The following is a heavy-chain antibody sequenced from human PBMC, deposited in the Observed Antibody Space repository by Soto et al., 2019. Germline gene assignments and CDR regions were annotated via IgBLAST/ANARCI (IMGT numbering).Heavy chain of an antibody. CDR3: ARVTDDFWSGYYLGYYLDY. V-gene: IGHV1-8*01. CDR1: GYTFTSYD. J-gene: IGHJ4*02. CDR2: MNPNSGNT. D-gene: IGHD3-3*01. Sequence: GASVKVSCKASGYTFTSYDINWVRQATGQGLEWMGWMNPNSGNTGYAQKFQGRVTMTRNTSISTAYMELSSLRSEDTAVYYCARVTDDFWSGYYLGYYLDYWGQGTLVTVSS.